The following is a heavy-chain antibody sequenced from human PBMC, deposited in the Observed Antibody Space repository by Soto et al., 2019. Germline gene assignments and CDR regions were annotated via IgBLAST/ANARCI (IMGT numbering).Heavy chain of an antibody. J-gene: IGHJ6*02. V-gene: IGHV4-4*02. D-gene: IGHD1-26*01. CDR2: IDHSGST. CDR1: GGSISSSNW. Sequence: QVQLQESGPGLVKPSGTLSLTCAVSGGSISSSNWWSWVRQPPGKGLEWMGEIDHSGSTNYNPSLNSRVTIAVDKSRNQFSLKLSSVTAADTAVYYCARVGWEQEGGMDVWGQGTTVTVSS. CDR3: ARVGWEQEGGMDV.